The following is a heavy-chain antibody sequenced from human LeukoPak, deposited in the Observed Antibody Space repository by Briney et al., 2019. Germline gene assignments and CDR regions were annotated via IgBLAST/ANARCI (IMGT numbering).Heavy chain of an antibody. Sequence: GGSLRLSCAASGFSVTNNYMNWVRQVPGKGLEWVSVIYGGGLTYYADSVKGRFTISRDTSKNTVYLQMNSLRIEDTAAYYCALGGLPDSWGQGTLVTVSS. CDR1: GFSVTNNY. CDR2: IYGGGLT. CDR3: ALGGLPDS. V-gene: IGHV3-53*01. J-gene: IGHJ4*02. D-gene: IGHD3-16*01.